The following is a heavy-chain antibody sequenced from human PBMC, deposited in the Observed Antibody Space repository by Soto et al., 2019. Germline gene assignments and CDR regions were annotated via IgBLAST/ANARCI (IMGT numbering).Heavy chain of an antibody. V-gene: IGHV1-18*01. CDR2: ISAYNGNT. D-gene: IGHD2-2*01. J-gene: IGHJ6*03. Sequence: GASVKVSCKASGGTFSSYAISWVRQAPGQGLEWMGWISAYNGNTNYAQKLQGRVTMTTDTSTSTAYMELRSLRSDDTAVYYCARDQVVVVPSYMDVWGKGTTVTVSS. CDR3: ARDQVVVVPSYMDV. CDR1: GGTFSSYA.